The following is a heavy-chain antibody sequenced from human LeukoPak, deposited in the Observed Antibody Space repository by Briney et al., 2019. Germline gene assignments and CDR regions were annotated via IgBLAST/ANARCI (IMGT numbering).Heavy chain of an antibody. CDR3: ARHVVGVADYYDSSGYYYFDY. CDR2: INHSGST. CDR1: GGSFSGYY. J-gene: IGHJ4*02. D-gene: IGHD3-22*01. Sequence: SETLSLTCAVYGGSFSGYYWSWIRQPPGKGLEWIGEINHSGSTNYNPSLKSRVTISVDTSKNQFSLKLSSVTAADTAVYYCARHVVGVADYYDSSGYYYFDYWGQGTLVTVSS. V-gene: IGHV4-34*01.